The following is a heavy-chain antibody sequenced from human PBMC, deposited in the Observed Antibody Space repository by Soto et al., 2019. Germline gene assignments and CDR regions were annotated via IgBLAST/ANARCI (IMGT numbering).Heavy chain of an antibody. CDR1: GYTFTSYY. D-gene: IGHD3-10*01. V-gene: IGHV1-46*01. J-gene: IGHJ5*02. CDR3: ARDQDGSGSYYFNWFDP. CDR2: INPSGGST. Sequence: VASVKVSCKASGYTFTSYYMHWVRQAPGQGLEWMGIINPSGGSTSYPQKFQGRVTLTRDTSTSTVYMELSSLRSEDTAVYYCARDQDGSGSYYFNWFDPWGQGTLVTVSS.